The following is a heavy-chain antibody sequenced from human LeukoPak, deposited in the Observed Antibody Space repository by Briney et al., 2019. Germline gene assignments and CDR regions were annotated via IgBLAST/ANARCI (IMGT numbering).Heavy chain of an antibody. J-gene: IGHJ4*02. D-gene: IGHD2-2*01. Sequence: GGSLKLSCAASGFTFSGSAMHWVRQASGKGLEWVGRIRSKANSYATAYAASVKGRFTISRDDSKNTAYLQMNSLKTEDTTGYYCTRHCSSTSCSLFDYWGQGTLVTVSS. CDR2: IRSKANSYAT. CDR1: GFTFSGSA. V-gene: IGHV3-73*01. CDR3: TRHCSSTSCSLFDY.